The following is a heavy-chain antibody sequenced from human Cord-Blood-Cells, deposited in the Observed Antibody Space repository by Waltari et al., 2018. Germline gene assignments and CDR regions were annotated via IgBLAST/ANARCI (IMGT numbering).Heavy chain of an antibody. CDR2: IYYSGST. D-gene: IGHD2-8*01. J-gene: IGHJ4*02. V-gene: IGHV4-59*01. Sequence: QVQLQESGPGLVKPSETLSLTCTVSGGSISSYYWSWIRQPPGKGLEWIGYIYYSGSTNYHPSLKSRVTISVDTSKNQFSLKLSSVTAADTAVYYCARGTYGHYWGQGTLVTVSS. CDR1: GGSISSYY. CDR3: ARGTYGHY.